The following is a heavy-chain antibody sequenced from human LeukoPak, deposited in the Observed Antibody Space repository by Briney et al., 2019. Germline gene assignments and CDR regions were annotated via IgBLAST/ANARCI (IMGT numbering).Heavy chain of an antibody. V-gene: IGHV4-34*01. J-gene: IGHJ4*02. CDR3: ATDLIAGEYYFDY. CDR2: INHSGST. D-gene: IGHD3-10*01. Sequence: PSETLSLTCAVYGGSFSGYYWSWIRQPPGKGLEWIGEINHSGSTNYNPSLKSRVTISVDTSKNQFSLKLSSVTAAHTAVYYCATDLIAGEYYFDYWGQGTLVTVSS. CDR1: GGSFSGYY.